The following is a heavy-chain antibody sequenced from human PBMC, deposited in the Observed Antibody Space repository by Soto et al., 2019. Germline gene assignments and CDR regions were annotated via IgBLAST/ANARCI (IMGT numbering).Heavy chain of an antibody. CDR3: ARGHNMLTTTYVGFFDH. CDR1: GFTFSDYY. CDR2: ISSSGNTI. D-gene: IGHD3-9*01. V-gene: IGHV3-11*01. J-gene: IGHJ4*02. Sequence: GGSLRLSCTTSGFTFSDYYMNWIRKAPGKGLEWISYISSSGNTIYYADSVQGRFTISRDSAKNSLYLQMNNLRADDTAVYYCARGHNMLTTTYVGFFDHRGQGTLVTVSS.